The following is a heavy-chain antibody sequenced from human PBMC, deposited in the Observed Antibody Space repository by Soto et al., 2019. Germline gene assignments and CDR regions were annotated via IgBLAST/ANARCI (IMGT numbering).Heavy chain of an antibody. Sequence: EVQLVESGGVVVQPGGSLRLSCAASGFTFDDYTMHWVRQAPGKGLEWVSLISWDGGSTYYADSVKGRFTISLDNSKNTLNLQMNSLRTEDTALYYCAKPQVNPTALCSGGICYKGGGFDPWGQGTLVTVSS. V-gene: IGHV3-43*01. D-gene: IGHD2-15*01. CDR3: AKPQVNPTALCSGGICYKGGGFDP. CDR2: ISWDGGST. J-gene: IGHJ5*02. CDR1: GFTFDDYT.